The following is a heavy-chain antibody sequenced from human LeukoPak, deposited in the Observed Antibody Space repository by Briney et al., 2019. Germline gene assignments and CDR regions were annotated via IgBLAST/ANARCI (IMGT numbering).Heavy chain of an antibody. V-gene: IGHV3-23*01. D-gene: IGHD6-19*01. Sequence: PGGSLRLSCAASGFSFRSYAMSWVRQAPGKGLEWVSAISGSGTNTYYADSVKGRFTISRDNAKNTLYLQMNSLRADDTAVYYCARSRWLDAFDYWGQGTLVTVSS. CDR3: ARSRWLDAFDY. CDR1: GFSFRSYA. J-gene: IGHJ4*02. CDR2: ISGSGTNT.